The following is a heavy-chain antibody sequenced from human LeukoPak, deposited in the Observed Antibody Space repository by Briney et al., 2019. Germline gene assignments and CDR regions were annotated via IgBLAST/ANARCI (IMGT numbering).Heavy chain of an antibody. Sequence: GGSLRLSCEASEFTFTTYWMSWVRQAPGKGLEWVANIKQDGSEKYYVDSVKGRFTISRDNAKNSVYLQMNSLRAEDTALYYCARDVPSGSYPTCFDYWGQGTLVTVSS. D-gene: IGHD1-26*01. CDR3: ARDVPSGSYPTCFDY. V-gene: IGHV3-7*03. CDR2: IKQDGSEK. CDR1: EFTFTTYW. J-gene: IGHJ4*02.